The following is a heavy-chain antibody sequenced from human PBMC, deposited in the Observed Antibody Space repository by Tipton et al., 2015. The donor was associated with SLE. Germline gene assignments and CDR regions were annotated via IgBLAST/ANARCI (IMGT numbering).Heavy chain of an antibody. CDR2: IHHSGST. D-gene: IGHD3-9*01. CDR1: GGSFSGYY. J-gene: IGHJ6*03. CDR3: ARSYFDDRRPRYYYMDV. Sequence: LRLSCSVYGGSFSGYYWSWIRQPPGKGLEWIGEIHHSGSTDYNPSLKSRVTISADTSKNQFSLRLISVTAADTATYYCARSYFDDRRPRYYYMDVWGKGTTVTVSS. V-gene: IGHV4-34*01.